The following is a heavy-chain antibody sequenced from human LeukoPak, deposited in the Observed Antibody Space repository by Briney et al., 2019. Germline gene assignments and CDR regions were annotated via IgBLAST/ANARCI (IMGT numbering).Heavy chain of an antibody. V-gene: IGHV5-51*01. D-gene: IGHD4-23*01. Sequence: GESLKISCKGSGYSFTSYWIGWVRQMPGKGLEWMGIIYPGDSDTRYSPSFQGQVTISADKSISTAYLQWSSLKASDTAMYYCARLIIGGNQAGTYFDYWGQGTLVTVSS. CDR1: GYSFTSYW. CDR3: ARLIIGGNQAGTYFDY. CDR2: IYPGDSDT. J-gene: IGHJ4*02.